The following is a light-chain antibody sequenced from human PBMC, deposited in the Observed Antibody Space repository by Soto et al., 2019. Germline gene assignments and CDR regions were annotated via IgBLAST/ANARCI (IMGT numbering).Light chain of an antibody. Sequence: EIVLTQSPGSLSLSPGQRATLSCRASQSVDSTFFAWYQKKPGQAPRLLIYGASKRDTGVPDRFSGSGSGTDFNLTISRLEPEDLAVYYCQQYMSSVTFGQGTKVEI. J-gene: IGKJ1*01. V-gene: IGKV3-20*01. CDR2: GAS. CDR3: QQYMSSVT. CDR1: QSVDSTF.